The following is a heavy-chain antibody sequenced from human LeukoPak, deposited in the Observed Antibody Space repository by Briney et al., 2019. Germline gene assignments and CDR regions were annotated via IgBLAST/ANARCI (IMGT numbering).Heavy chain of an antibody. CDR2: ISGSGGST. Sequence: GGSLRLSCAASGFTFSSYAMSWVRQAPGKGLEWVSAISGSGGSTYYADSVKGRLTISRDNSKNTLYLQMNSLRAEDTAVYHCAKDRSDYDFWSGYYTPIRGAFDIWGQGTMVTVSS. CDR3: AKDRSDYDFWSGYYTPIRGAFDI. D-gene: IGHD3-3*01. J-gene: IGHJ3*02. CDR1: GFTFSSYA. V-gene: IGHV3-23*01.